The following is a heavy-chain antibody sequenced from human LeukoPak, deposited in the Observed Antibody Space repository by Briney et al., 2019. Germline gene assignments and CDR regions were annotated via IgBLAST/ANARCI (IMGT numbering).Heavy chain of an antibody. V-gene: IGHV3-30-3*01. CDR1: GFTFTTYA. J-gene: IGHJ4*02. CDR2: ISHDENNK. Sequence: GGSLRLSCAASGFTFTTYAIHWVRQAPGKGLEWVTLISHDENNKYYADSVKGRFTISRDNSKNTLYLQMNSLRAEDTAVYYCAKDMAPMSKTYYYDSSGYSLGDYWGQGTLVTVSS. CDR3: AKDMAPMSKTYYYDSSGYSLGDY. D-gene: IGHD3-22*01.